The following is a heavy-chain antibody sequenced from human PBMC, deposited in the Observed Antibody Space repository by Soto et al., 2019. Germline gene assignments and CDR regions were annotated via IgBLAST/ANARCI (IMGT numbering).Heavy chain of an antibody. CDR1: GFTFSSYG. CDR2: IWYDGSNK. V-gene: IGHV3-33*01. Sequence: QVQLVESGGGVVQPGRSLRLSCAASGFTFSSYGMHWVRQAPGKGLEWVAVIWYDGSNKYYADSVKGRFTISRDNSKNTLYLQMNSLRAEDTAVYYCASAYYYDSSGYLINWGQGTLVTVPS. J-gene: IGHJ4*02. D-gene: IGHD3-22*01. CDR3: ASAYYYDSSGYLIN.